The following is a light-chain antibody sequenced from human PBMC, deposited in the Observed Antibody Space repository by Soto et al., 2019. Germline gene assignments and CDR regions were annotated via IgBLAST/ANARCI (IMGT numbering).Light chain of an antibody. J-gene: IGKJ3*01. V-gene: IGKV3-20*01. CDR3: QLYGSSPPFT. Sequence: EIVLTQSPGTLSLSPGDRATLSCRASQSISNNYLAWYQQKPGQAPRLLIYCASMRATGIPDRLSGSGSGTDFTLTISRLEPEDFAVYYCQLYGSSPPFTFGPGTKVDIK. CDR2: CAS. CDR1: QSISNNY.